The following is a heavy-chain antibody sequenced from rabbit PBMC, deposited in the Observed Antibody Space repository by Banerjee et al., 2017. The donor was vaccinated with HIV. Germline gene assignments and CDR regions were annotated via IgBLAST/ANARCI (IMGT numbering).Heavy chain of an antibody. Sequence: QEQLVESGGGLVQPEGSLTLTCTASGFSFSSSYYMFWVRQAPGKGLEWIACIDAGGSGTTYYASWAKGRFIISKTSSTTVTLQMTSLTAADTATYFCARDIGYVGSSYYMGLNLWGQGTLVTVS. J-gene: IGHJ3*01. CDR2: IDAGGSGTT. V-gene: IGHV1S45*01. D-gene: IGHD8-1*01. CDR3: ARDIGYVGSSYYMGLNL. CDR1: GFSFSSSYY.